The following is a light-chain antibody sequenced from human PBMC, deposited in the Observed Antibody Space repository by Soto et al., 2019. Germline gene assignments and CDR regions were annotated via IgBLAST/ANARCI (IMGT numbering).Light chain of an antibody. CDR2: DVS. CDR1: SSDVGAYNS. Sequence: QAASVSGSPGQSITISCTGTSSDVGAYNSVAWYQHNPGKAPKLIIHDVSYRPSGASSRFSGSKSGNTASLTISGLQAEDEADYYCSSYTTSSTLVFGTGTKLTVL. J-gene: IGLJ1*01. CDR3: SSYTTSSTLV. V-gene: IGLV2-14*01.